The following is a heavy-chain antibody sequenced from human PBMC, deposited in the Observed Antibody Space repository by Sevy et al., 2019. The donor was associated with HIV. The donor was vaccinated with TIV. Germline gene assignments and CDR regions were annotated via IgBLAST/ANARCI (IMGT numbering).Heavy chain of an antibody. CDR3: AGGATFYSDSSGRVLSVLGAFDI. CDR2: IFSGGGT. CDR1: GFTVSSNY. J-gene: IGHJ3*02. Sequence: GGSLILSCAASGFTVSSNYMSWVRQAPGKGLEWVSIIFSGGGTYYADSVQGRFTISRDNSKNMGYLQMKSLRAEDMAVFYCAGGATFYSDSSGRVLSVLGAFDIWGRGTMVTVSS. D-gene: IGHD3-22*01. V-gene: IGHV3-53*01.